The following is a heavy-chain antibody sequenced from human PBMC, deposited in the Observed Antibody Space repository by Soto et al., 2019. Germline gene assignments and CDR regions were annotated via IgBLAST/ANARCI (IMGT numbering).Heavy chain of an antibody. J-gene: IGHJ6*02. CDR3: AKSFLCSSASCRDYYYYGLDV. CDR1: GFTFSSAA. Sequence: EVQLLESGGGLVQPGGSLRLSCAASGFTFSSAAMSWVRQTPGKGLEWVSAISGGGGSSYYADSVKGRFTISRGNSKNTLYLHMNSLRAEDTAVYYCAKSFLCSSASCRDYYYYGLDVWGQGTTVPVSS. D-gene: IGHD2-2*01. CDR2: ISGGGGSS. V-gene: IGHV3-23*01.